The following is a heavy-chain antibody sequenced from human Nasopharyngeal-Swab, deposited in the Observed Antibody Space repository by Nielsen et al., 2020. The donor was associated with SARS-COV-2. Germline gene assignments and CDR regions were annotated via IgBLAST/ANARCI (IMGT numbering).Heavy chain of an antibody. CDR3: ARGWYCSGGSCSPSPFDY. J-gene: IGHJ4*02. CDR1: GYTFTSYA. V-gene: IGHV1-3*01. Sequence: ASVKVSCKASGYTFTSYAMHWVRQAPGQRLEWMGWINAGNGNTKYSQKFQGRVTITRDTSASTAYMELSRLRSDDTAVYYCARGWYCSGGSCSPSPFDYWGQGTLVTVSS. D-gene: IGHD2-15*01. CDR2: INAGNGNT.